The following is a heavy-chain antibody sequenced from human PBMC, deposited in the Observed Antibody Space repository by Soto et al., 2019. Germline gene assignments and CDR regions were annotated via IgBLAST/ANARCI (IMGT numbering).Heavy chain of an antibody. V-gene: IGHV1-69*08. CDR2: IIPIFGIA. J-gene: IGHJ6*02. Sequence: QVQLVQSGAEVKKPGSSVKVSCKASGGTFSRYSITWVRQAPGHGLEWIGRIIPIFGIASYAQKFQGRVTVTADESTNKAYMELSSLRSVGTAVYYCAREDRDRETGLVRGAIDGMAVWGQGNTGTVSS. CDR3: AREDRDRETGLVRGAIDGMAV. CDR1: GGTFSRYS. D-gene: IGHD2-2*01.